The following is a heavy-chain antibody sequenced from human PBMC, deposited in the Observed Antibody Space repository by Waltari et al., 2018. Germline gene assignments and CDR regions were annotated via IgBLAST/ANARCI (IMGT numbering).Heavy chain of an antibody. CDR3: ARRAGTTRVD. V-gene: IGHV4-34*01. CDR1: GGSFSGYY. D-gene: IGHD1-1*01. J-gene: IGHJ4*02. CDR2: INHSGST. Sequence: QVQLQQWGAGLLKPSETLSLTCAVYGGSFSGYYWSWIRQPPGKGLEWIGEINHSGSTNYNPSLKSRVTISVDTSKNQFSLKLSSVTAEDTAVYYCARRAGTTRVDWGQGTLVTVSS.